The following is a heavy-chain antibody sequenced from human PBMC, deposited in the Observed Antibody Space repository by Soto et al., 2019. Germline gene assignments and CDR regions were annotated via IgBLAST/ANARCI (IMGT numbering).Heavy chain of an antibody. CDR2: ISGSGGST. D-gene: IGHD3-9*01. J-gene: IGHJ6*02. CDR1: GFTFSSYA. Sequence: PGGSLRLSCSASGFTFSSYAMSWVRQAPGKGLEWVSAISGSGGSTYYADSVKGRFTISRDNSKNTLYLQMNSLRAEDTAVYYCAKDRELRYFDWLLARAMDVWGQGTMVTVSS. V-gene: IGHV3-23*01. CDR3: AKDRELRYFDWLLARAMDV.